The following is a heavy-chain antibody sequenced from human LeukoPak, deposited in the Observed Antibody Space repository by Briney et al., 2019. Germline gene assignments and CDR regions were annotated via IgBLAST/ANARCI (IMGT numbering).Heavy chain of an antibody. CDR1: GFTFSSYD. V-gene: IGHV3-13*01. Sequence: GGSLRLSCAASGFTFSSYDMHWVRQATGKGLEWVSSIGTAGDTYYPGSVKGRFTISRENDKNSLYLQMNSLRAGDTAVYYCARDYSRYSGYDPVFLWGQGTLVTVSS. CDR3: ARDYSRYSGYDPVFL. J-gene: IGHJ4*02. D-gene: IGHD5-12*01. CDR2: IGTAGDT.